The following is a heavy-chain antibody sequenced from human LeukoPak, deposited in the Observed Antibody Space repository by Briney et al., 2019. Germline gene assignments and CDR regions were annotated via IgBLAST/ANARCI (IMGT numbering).Heavy chain of an antibody. Sequence: SSETLSLTCTVSGGSTSSSTYYWDWIRQPPGKGLEWIGNIYDSGSTHYNPSLESRVTISVDTYKNQFSLKLNSVTAADTAVYYCATHSRAGSGGSENACEIWGQRTMVTVSS. CDR1: GGSTSSSTYY. V-gene: IGHV4-39*01. CDR3: ATHSRAGSGGSENACEI. D-gene: IGHD5-12*01. J-gene: IGHJ3*02. CDR2: IYDSGST.